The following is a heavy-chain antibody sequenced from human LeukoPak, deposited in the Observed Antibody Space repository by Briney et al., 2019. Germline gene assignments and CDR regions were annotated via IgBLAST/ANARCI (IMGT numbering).Heavy chain of an antibody. CDR2: INDEGSNT. Sequence: QPGGSLRLSCAASGFTFSSYWMHWVRQAPGKGLVWVSRINDEGSNTAYADSVKGRFTISRDNAKNTVYLQMSSLRAEDTAVYYCTRVGDYGGNWAWYFDLWGRGTLVTVSS. J-gene: IGHJ2*01. V-gene: IGHV3-74*01. CDR1: GFTFSSYW. D-gene: IGHD4-23*01. CDR3: TRVGDYGGNWAWYFDL.